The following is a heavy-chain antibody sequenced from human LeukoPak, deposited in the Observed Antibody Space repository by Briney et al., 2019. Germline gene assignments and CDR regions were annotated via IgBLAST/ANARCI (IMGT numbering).Heavy chain of an antibody. CDR1: GFTFSSYS. CDR2: ISSSSSYI. CDR3: AREAYYYDSSVSPVDY. V-gene: IGHV3-21*01. Sequence: GGSLRLSCAASGFTFSSYSMNWVRQAPGKGLEWVSSISSSSSYIYYADSVKGRFTISRDDAKNSLYLQMNSLRAEDTAVYYCAREAYYYDSSVSPVDYWGQGTLVTVSS. D-gene: IGHD3-22*01. J-gene: IGHJ4*02.